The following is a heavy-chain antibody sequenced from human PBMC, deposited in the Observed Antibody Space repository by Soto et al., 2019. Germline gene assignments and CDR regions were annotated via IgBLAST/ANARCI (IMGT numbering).Heavy chain of an antibody. D-gene: IGHD6-6*01. V-gene: IGHV4-34*01. CDR1: GGSFSGYY. CDR2: INHSGST. J-gene: IGHJ3*02. Sequence: PSETLSLTCAVYGGSFSGYYWSWIRQPPGKGLEWIGEINHSGSTNYNPSLKSRVTISVDTSKNQFSLKLSSVTAADTAVYYCANLKYPRAFDIWGQGTMVTVSS. CDR3: ANLKYPRAFDI.